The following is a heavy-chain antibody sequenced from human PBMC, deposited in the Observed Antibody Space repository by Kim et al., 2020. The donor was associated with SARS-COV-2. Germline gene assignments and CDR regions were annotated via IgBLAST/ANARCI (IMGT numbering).Heavy chain of an antibody. J-gene: IGHJ4*02. V-gene: IGHV3-72*01. CDR2: TRNKANSYTT. CDR1: GFTFSDHY. D-gene: IGHD5-18*01. Sequence: GGSLRLSCAASGFTFSDHYMDWVRQAPGKGLEWVGRTRNKANSYTTEYAASVKGRFTISRDDSKNSLYLQMNSLKTEDTAVYYCARDSRVGGYSYGPFDYWGQGTLVTVSS. CDR3: ARDSRVGGYSYGPFDY.